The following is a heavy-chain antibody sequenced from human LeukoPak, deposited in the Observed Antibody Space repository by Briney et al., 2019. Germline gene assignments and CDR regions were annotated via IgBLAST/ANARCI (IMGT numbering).Heavy chain of an antibody. D-gene: IGHD3-10*01. J-gene: IGHJ4*02. CDR3: AKDSLRTYYGSGSYPRDY. Sequence: PGGSLRLSCAASGFTFNNYGMHWVRQAPGKGLEWVAFIHLDGGNKYYADSVKGRFTISRDSSKNTLFLQMNSLRADDTAVYYCAKDSLRTYYGSGSYPRDYWGQGTLVTVSS. V-gene: IGHV3-30*02. CDR2: IHLDGGNK. CDR1: GFTFNNYG.